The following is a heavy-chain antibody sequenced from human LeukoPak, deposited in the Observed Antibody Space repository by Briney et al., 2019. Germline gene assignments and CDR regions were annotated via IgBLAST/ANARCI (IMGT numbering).Heavy chain of an antibody. V-gene: IGHV3-74*01. J-gene: IGHJ4*02. CDR1: GFVFSNNW. D-gene: IGHD6-13*01. CDR3: GKDLSWGSTDY. Sequence: PGRSLRLSCAASGFVFSNNWMYWVRQAPGRGLVWVSRINSDGSSIAYADFVRGRFTISRDNAKNTLFLQMNSLTVEDTAMYYCGKDLSWGSTDYWGQGTLVTVSS. CDR2: INSDGSSI.